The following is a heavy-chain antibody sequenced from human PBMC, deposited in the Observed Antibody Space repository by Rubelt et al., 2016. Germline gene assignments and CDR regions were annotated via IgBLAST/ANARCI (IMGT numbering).Heavy chain of an antibody. V-gene: IGHV4-59*01. Sequence: QVQLQESGPGLVKPSETLSLTCTVSGDSISTYSWNWLRQSPGKGLEWMGRIYDTGRTNYNPSLKSRVTISVDTSKNQFSLKPSFVTCADTAVYYYAKGSRHCLSTSCYLRFWGQGTLVTVSS. D-gene: IGHD2-2*01. CDR2: IYDTGRT. CDR3: AKGSRHCLSTSCYLRF. J-gene: IGHJ4*02. CDR1: GDSISTYS.